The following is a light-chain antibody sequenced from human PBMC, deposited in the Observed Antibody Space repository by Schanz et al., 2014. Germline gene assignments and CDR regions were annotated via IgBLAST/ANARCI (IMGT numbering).Light chain of an antibody. V-gene: IGKV3-20*01. Sequence: EIVLAQSPGTLSLSPGERATLSCRATESITSSNLAWYQQKPGQAPRLLIYGASSRATGIPDRFSGSGSGTDFTLTIGRLEAEDFAVYYCQQYGTSPYTFGQGTNLEIK. CDR2: GAS. CDR1: ESITSSN. J-gene: IGKJ2*01. CDR3: QQYGTSPYT.